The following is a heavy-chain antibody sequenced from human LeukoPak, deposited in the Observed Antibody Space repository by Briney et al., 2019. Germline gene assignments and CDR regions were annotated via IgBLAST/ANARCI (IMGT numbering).Heavy chain of an antibody. Sequence: GGSLRLSCAASGFTFSSYWMSWVRQAPGKGLEWVANIKQDGSEKYYVDSVKGRFTISRDNAKNSLHLQMNSLRAEDTAVYYCARDRGPPMVPYWGQGTLVTVSS. D-gene: IGHD3-10*01. CDR3: ARDRGPPMVPY. J-gene: IGHJ4*02. CDR2: IKQDGSEK. CDR1: GFTFSSYW. V-gene: IGHV3-7*01.